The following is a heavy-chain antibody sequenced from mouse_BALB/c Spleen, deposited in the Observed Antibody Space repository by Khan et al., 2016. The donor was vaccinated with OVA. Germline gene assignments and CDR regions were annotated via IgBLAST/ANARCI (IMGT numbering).Heavy chain of an antibody. V-gene: IGHV1-4*01. CDR2: INPSNNYT. CDR3: VKGATYHRSDGSFAY. D-gene: IGHD2-14*01. Sequence: QVQLQQSGAELARPGASVKMSCKTSGYTFTSYTMHWVRQRPGQAPEWIGHINPSNNYTNYNQNFKDKATLIVDKSSTTAYMQLSSLTSEDSAVYYCVKGATYHRSDGSFAYWGQGTLVTVSA. J-gene: IGHJ3*01. CDR1: GYTFTSYT.